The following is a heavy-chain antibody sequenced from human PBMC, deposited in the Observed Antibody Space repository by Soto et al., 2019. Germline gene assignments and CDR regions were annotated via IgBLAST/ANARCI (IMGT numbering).Heavy chain of an antibody. Sequence: GASVKVSCKASGYTFTSYDINWVRQATGQGLEWMGWISAYNGNTNYAQKLQGRVTMTTDTSTSTAYMELRSLRSDDTAVYYCARGIYCSGGSCNAFDIWGQGTMVTVSS. CDR2: ISAYNGNT. D-gene: IGHD2-15*01. CDR1: GYTFTSYD. J-gene: IGHJ3*02. V-gene: IGHV1-18*01. CDR3: ARGIYCSGGSCNAFDI.